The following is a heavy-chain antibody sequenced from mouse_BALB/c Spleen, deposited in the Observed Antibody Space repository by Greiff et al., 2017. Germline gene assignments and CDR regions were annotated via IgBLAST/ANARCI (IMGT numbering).Heavy chain of an antibody. CDR3: ARHYYDPFAY. CDR1: GFAFSSYD. V-gene: IGHV5-12-1*01. Sequence: EVNLVESGGGLVKPGGSLKLSCAASGFAFSSYDMSWVRQTPEKRLEWVAYISSGGGSTYYPDTVKGRFTISRDNAKNTLYLQMSSLKSEDTAMYYCARHYYDPFAYWGQGTLVTVSA. CDR2: ISSGGGST. D-gene: IGHD2-4*01. J-gene: IGHJ3*01.